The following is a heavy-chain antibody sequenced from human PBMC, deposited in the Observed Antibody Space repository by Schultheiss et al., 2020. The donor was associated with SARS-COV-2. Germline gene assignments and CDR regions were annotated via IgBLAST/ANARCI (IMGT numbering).Heavy chain of an antibody. J-gene: IGHJ4*02. CDR3: ARRRAKAAAGFFDY. CDR2: IYYSGST. CDR1: GGSISSYY. D-gene: IGHD6-13*01. Sequence: SQTLSLTCTVSGGSISSYYWSWIRQPPGKGLEWIGYIYYSGSTYYNPSLKSRVTISVDTSKNQFSLKLSSVTAADTAVYYCARRRAKAAAGFFDYWGQGTLVTVSS. V-gene: IGHV4-59*08.